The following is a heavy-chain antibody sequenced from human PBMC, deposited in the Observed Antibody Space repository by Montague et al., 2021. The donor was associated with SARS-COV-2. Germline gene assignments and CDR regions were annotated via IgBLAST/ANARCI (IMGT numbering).Heavy chain of an antibody. D-gene: IGHD5-12*01. CDR3: ARRGRSLLPVATAIGGFDS. CDR1: GGPIISSNYY. J-gene: IGHJ3*02. Sequence: SETLSLTCTVSGGPIISSNYYWGWIRQPPGKGLEWIGSIYYNGSTNYNPSLKSRVTISVDTSKNHFSLKLSSVTAADTAVYYCARRGRSLLPVATAIGGFDSWGQGTMVTVSS. CDR2: IYYNGST. V-gene: IGHV4-39*02.